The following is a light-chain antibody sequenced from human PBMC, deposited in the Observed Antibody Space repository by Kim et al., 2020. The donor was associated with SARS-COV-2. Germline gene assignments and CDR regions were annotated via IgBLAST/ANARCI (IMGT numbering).Light chain of an antibody. J-gene: IGLJ3*02. V-gene: IGLV1-47*01. Sequence: QSVLTQPPSASGAPGQSVTISCSGGRSNIGNNYVYWYQQFPGTAPKLLIYRNNQRPSGVPDRFSGSKSGTSASLAISGLRSEDEADYYCAAWDDSLSGPWVFGGGTKLTVL. CDR1: RSNIGNNY. CDR2: RNN. CDR3: AAWDDSLSGPWV.